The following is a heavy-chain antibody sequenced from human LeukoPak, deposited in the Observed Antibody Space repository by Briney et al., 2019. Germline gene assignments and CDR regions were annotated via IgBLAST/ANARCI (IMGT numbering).Heavy chain of an antibody. J-gene: IGHJ4*02. Sequence: GGSLRLSCAASGFTFSGHNMNWVRQAPGKGLGWGSVVSISSGTIYYADSVNGRFRISRDNAKSSLDLEMNSLRAEDTAVYYCARAMSTFGGVRNYFDSWGQGTLVTVSS. CDR2: VSISSGTI. D-gene: IGHD3-16*01. CDR3: ARAMSTFGGVRNYFDS. V-gene: IGHV3-48*04. CDR1: GFTFSGHN.